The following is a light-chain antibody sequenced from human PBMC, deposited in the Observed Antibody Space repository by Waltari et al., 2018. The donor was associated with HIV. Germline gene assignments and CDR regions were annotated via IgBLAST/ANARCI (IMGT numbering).Light chain of an antibody. CDR1: QSIRSW. CDR2: AAS. CDR3: QQGNSFPRT. V-gene: IGKV1-12*01. Sequence: DIQMTQSPSFVSASVGERVIITCRASQSIRSWLAWYQQKPGKAPKLLIYAASTLQSGGPSRFSGSGSGTDFTLTISSLQPEDFATYYCQQGNSFPRTFGQGTKVEIK. J-gene: IGKJ1*01.